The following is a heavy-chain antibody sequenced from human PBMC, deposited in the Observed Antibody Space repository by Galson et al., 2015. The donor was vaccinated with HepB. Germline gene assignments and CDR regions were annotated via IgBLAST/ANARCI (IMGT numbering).Heavy chain of an antibody. CDR1: GFTFNIYT. V-gene: IGHV3-48*02. J-gene: IGHJ4*02. Sequence: SLRLSCAASGFTFNIYTMSWVRQAPGKGLVWISYISSTGSAIDYADSVKGRFTVSRDNAKNSLYLQMNSLRDEDTAVYYCARVVYSVYDDYYDYWGQGALGTVSS. CDR3: ARVVYSVYDDYYDY. D-gene: IGHD5/OR15-5a*01. CDR2: ISSTGSAI.